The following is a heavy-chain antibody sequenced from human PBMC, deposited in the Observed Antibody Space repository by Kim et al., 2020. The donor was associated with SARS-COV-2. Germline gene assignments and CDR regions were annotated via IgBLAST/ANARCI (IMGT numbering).Heavy chain of an antibody. V-gene: IGHV4-34*01. D-gene: IGHD3-10*01. CDR2: INHSGST. CDR1: GGSFSGYY. J-gene: IGHJ3*01. CDR3: ARGLYGSGSSSAFDF. Sequence: SETLSLTCAVYGGSFSGYYWSWIRQPPGKGLEWIWEINHSGSTNYNPSLKSRVTISVDTSKNQFSLKLSSVTAADTAVYYCARGLYGSGSSSAFDFWGQG.